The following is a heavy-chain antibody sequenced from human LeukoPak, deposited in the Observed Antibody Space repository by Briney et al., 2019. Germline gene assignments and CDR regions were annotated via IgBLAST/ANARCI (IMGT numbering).Heavy chain of an antibody. CDR2: ISSSGSTI. V-gene: IGHV3-48*03. J-gene: IGHJ3*02. CDR3: ASYSSWYDRAAFGI. Sequence: GGSLRLSCAASGFTFSSYEMNWVRQAPGKGLEWVSYISSSGSTIYYADSVKGRFTISRDNAKNSLYLQMNSLRAEDTAVYYCASYSSWYDRAAFGIWGQGTMVTVSS. D-gene: IGHD6-13*01. CDR1: GFTFSSYE.